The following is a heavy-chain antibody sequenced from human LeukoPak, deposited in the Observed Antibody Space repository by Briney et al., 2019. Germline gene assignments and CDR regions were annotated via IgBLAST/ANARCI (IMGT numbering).Heavy chain of an antibody. CDR2: ISASGGST. J-gene: IGHJ4*02. CDR1: GFTFSSYA. D-gene: IGHD2-2*01. Sequence: GGSLRLSSAASGFTFSSYAMSWVRQAPGKGLEWVSAISASGGSTYYADSVKGRFTISRDNSQNTLYLQVNSLRAEDTAVYYCAKGLVPAAIRVVDYWGQGTLVTVSS. V-gene: IGHV3-23*01. CDR3: AKGLVPAAIRVVDY.